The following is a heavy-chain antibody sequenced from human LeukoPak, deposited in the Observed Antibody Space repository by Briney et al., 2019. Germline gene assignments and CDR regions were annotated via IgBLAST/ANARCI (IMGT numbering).Heavy chain of an antibody. D-gene: IGHD5-24*01. CDR2: IYYTGTT. V-gene: IGHV4-39*01. Sequence: PSETLSLTCTVSGDPTSSTLYFWGWIRQPPGKGLEWIGHIYYTGTTYYNPSLKSRATISVDTSKNQFSLKLNSVTAADTATYYCARRVTYGNTFDSWGQGTLVTVSS. CDR1: GDPTSSTLYF. J-gene: IGHJ4*02. CDR3: ARRVTYGNTFDS.